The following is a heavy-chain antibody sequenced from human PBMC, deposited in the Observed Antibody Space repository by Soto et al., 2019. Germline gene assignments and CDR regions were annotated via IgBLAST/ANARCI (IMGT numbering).Heavy chain of an antibody. CDR2: ISSSSSYI. J-gene: IGHJ3*02. V-gene: IGHV3-21*01. Sequence: ESGGGLVKPGGSLRLSCAASGFTFSSYSMNWVRQAPGKGLEWVSSISSSSSYIYYADSVKGRFTISRDNAKNSLYLQMNSLRAEDTAVYYCASYYSRKGAFDIWGQGTMVTVSS. CDR3: ASYYSRKGAFDI. CDR1: GFTFSSYS. D-gene: IGHD6-13*01.